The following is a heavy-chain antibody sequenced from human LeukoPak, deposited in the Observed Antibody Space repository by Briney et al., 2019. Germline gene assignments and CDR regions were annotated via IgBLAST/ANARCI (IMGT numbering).Heavy chain of an antibody. CDR3: AELGITMIGGV. D-gene: IGHD3-10*02. Sequence: GGSLRLSCAASGFTLRSYAMNWVRQAPGKGLEWVSYISSSGSTIYYADSVKGRFTISRDNAKNSLYLQMNSLRAEDTAVYYCAELGITMIGGVWGKGTTVTISS. CDR2: ISSSGSTI. J-gene: IGHJ6*04. CDR1: GFTLRSYA. V-gene: IGHV3-48*03.